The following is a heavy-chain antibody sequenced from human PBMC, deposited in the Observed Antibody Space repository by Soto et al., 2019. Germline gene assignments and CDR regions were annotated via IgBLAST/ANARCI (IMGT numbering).Heavy chain of an antibody. J-gene: IGHJ4*02. V-gene: IGHV4-59*01. CDR1: GGSISTYY. CDR2: IYYSGST. CDR3: TRGSGWYLY. Sequence: QVQLQESGPGLVKPSENLSLTCTVSGGSISTYYWSWIRQPPGKGLEWIGYIYYSGSTNYNPSLKSRVTMSVDTSKNQLSLKLSSVTAADTAVYYCTRGSGWYLYWGQGTLVTVSS. D-gene: IGHD6-19*01.